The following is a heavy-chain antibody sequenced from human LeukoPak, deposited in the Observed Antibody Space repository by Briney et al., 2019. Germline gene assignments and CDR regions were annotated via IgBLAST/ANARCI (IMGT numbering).Heavy chain of an antibody. CDR2: ISASGGGT. CDR3: AKDTGSTPGAHYYYYMDV. Sequence: GGSLRLSCAASRFIFSNYAMSWVRQAPGKGLEWVSAISASGGGTYYADSVKGRFTISRDNSKNTLYLQMNSLRAEDTAVYYCAKDTGSTPGAHYYYYMDVWGKGTTVTISS. CDR1: RFIFSNYA. J-gene: IGHJ6*03. V-gene: IGHV3-23*01. D-gene: IGHD5/OR15-5a*01.